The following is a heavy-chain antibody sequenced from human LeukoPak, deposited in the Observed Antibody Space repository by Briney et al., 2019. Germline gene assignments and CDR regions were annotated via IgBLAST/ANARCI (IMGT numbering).Heavy chain of an antibody. CDR1: GFTVNNYG. CDR2: IYSDGSTT. Sequence: GGSLRLSCAASGFTVNNYGVHWVRQAPGKGLEWVAVIYSDGSTTFYGDSVKGRFTISRDNTKNTLFLQMNSLRADDTAVYYCARLVVTGIDYWGQGALVTVSS. V-gene: IGHV3-30*12. J-gene: IGHJ4*02. D-gene: IGHD2-21*02. CDR3: ARLVVTGIDY.